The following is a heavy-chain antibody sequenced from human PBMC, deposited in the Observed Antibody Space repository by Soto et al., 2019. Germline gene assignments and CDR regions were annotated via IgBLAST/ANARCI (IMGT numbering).Heavy chain of an antibody. CDR3: ARDRSNSPDFFDY. D-gene: IGHD1-1*01. CDR1: GGSISSDDYY. CDR2: IYYSGNT. V-gene: IGHV4-30-4*01. Sequence: SETLSLTCTVSGGSISSDDYYWSWIRQPPGKGLEWIGYIYYSGNTYSTPSLKSRVTLSIDTSKNQFSLNLNSVSAADTAVYYCARDRSNSPDFFDYWGQGFLVTVSS. J-gene: IGHJ4*02.